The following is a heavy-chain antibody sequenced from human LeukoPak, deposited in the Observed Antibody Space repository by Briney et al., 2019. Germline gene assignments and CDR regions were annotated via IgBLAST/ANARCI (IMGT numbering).Heavy chain of an antibody. CDR2: IKQDGSKK. CDR1: GFTFTNAW. V-gene: IGHV3-7*04. Sequence: GGSLRLSCAASGFTFTNAWMNWVRQAPRKGLEWVANIKQDGSKKSYVDSVKGRFTISRDNAKNSLYLQMNSLRAEGTAIYYCTRVGYIDEGIDYWGQGTLVTVSS. CDR3: TRVGYIDEGIDY. D-gene: IGHD5-24*01. J-gene: IGHJ4*02.